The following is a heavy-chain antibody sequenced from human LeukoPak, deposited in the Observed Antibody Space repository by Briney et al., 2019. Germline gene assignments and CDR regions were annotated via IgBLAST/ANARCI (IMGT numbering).Heavy chain of an antibody. J-gene: IGHJ3*02. CDR3: ARDGGAYSHDAFDI. CDR1: GGTFSSYA. D-gene: IGHD2-21*01. Sequence: SVKVSCKASGGTFSSYAISWVRQAPGQGLEWMGGIIPIFGTANYAQKLQGRVTMTTDTSTSTAYMELRSLRSDDTAVYYCARDGGAYSHDAFDIWGQGTMVTVSS. V-gene: IGHV1-69*05. CDR2: IIPIFGTA.